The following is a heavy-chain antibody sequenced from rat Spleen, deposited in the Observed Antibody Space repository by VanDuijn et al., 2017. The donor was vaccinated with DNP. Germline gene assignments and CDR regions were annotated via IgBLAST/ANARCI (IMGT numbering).Heavy chain of an antibody. CDR1: GFIFFDYW. Sequence: EVKLVKSGGGLVQPGRSLKLSCAASGFIFFDYWMGWVRQAPGKGLEWIGEINKESGTIIYSPSLKDKFAISRDNAQNTLYLQMNKLGSEDTAIYHCAKGPNYGGYSDYFDYWGQGVMVTVSS. V-gene: IGHV4-2*01. CDR3: AKGPNYGGYSDYFDY. D-gene: IGHD1-11*01. J-gene: IGHJ2*01. CDR2: INKESGTI.